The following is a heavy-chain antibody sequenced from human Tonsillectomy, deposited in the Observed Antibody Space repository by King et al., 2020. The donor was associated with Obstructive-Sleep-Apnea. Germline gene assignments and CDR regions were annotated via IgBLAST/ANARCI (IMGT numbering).Heavy chain of an antibody. V-gene: IGHV4-4*07. CDR2: IYTSGST. CDR1: GGSISSYY. Sequence: QLQESGPGLVKPSETLSLTCTVSGGSISSYYWSWIRQPAGKGLEWIGRIYTSGSTNYNPPLKSRVTMSLDTSKNQSSLKLSSVTAADTAVYYCARENNWNDRGPRIWGQGTMVTVSS. D-gene: IGHD1-1*01. CDR3: ARENNWNDRGPRI. J-gene: IGHJ3*02.